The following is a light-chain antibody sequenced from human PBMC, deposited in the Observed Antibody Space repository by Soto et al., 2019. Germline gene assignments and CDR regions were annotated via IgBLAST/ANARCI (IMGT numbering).Light chain of an antibody. Sequence: DIQMTQSPSAMSASVGDRVTITCRASEGIDNFLAWFQQKPGQVPKRLIYAASSLPSGVPSRFSGSGSGTEFTLTFSSLQPEDFATYYCLQHNRYPWTFGQGTRVEIK. CDR3: LQHNRYPWT. CDR1: EGIDNF. J-gene: IGKJ1*01. CDR2: AAS. V-gene: IGKV1-17*03.